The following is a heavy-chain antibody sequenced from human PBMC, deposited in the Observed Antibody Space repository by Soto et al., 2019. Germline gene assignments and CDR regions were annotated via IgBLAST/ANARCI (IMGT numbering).Heavy chain of an antibody. V-gene: IGHV1-69*01. Sequence: QVQLVQSGAEVKKPGSSVKVSCKASGGIFSSYAISWVRQAPGQGLEWMGGIIPFFDTANHAQKFQGRVTITGDECTSTAYMEQSSLRSEDTAVYYCARGGLGGNYDYYYGMDVWGQGTTVTVSS. D-gene: IGHD2-15*01. CDR3: ARGGLGGNYDYYYGMDV. CDR2: IIPFFDTA. CDR1: GGIFSSYA. J-gene: IGHJ6*02.